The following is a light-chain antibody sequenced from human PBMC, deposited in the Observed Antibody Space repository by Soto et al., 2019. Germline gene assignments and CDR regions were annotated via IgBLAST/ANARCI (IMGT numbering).Light chain of an antibody. CDR2: EVS. J-gene: IGLJ1*01. CDR1: SSDVGNYKY. CDR3: FSYTSSGTYV. V-gene: IGLV2-14*01. Sequence: QSALTQPASVSWSPGHSITISCTGTSSDVGNYKYVSWYQQHPGKAPKLMIYEVSNRPSGVSNRFSGSKSGNTASLTISGLQAEDETDYYCFSYTSSGTYVFGTGTKVTVL.